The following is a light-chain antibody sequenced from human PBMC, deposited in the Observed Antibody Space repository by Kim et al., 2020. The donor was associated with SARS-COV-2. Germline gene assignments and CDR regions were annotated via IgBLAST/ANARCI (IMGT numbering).Light chain of an antibody. V-gene: IGKV4-1*01. CDR1: QSVLNRYNNKHY. J-gene: IGKJ2*01. Sequence: SATSNCKSSQSVLNRYNNKHYLAGYQQNRGQPPKLLIYWAAIRASGVPDRFSGSGSGTDFTLIISSLQAEDVAVYYCQQYYSSSYTFGQGTKLEIK. CDR3: QQYYSSSYT. CDR2: WAA.